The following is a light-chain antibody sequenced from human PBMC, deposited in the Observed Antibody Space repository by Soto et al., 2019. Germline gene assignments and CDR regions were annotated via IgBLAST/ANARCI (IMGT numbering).Light chain of an antibody. V-gene: IGLV1-40*01. J-gene: IGLJ1*01. Sequence: QSVLTQSPSVSGVPGQRVTISCTGNNSNLGAGYDVHWYQQLPGAAPKLVVFGNRNRPSGVPERFSGSKSGTSASLAITGLQAEDEADYYCAAWDDSLNGPVFGTGTKLTVL. CDR2: GNR. CDR1: NSNLGAGYD. CDR3: AAWDDSLNGPV.